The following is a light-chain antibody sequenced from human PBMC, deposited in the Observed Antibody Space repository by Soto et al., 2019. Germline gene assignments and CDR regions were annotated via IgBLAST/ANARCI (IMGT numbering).Light chain of an antibody. Sequence: DIQMTQSPSSLSGSVGDRVSITCGASQSISTHLSWYQQKPGKAPKLLIYAASSLQSWVPSRFTGSGSGTDFTLTISSLQPEDFATYYCQQSYTSWWTFGQGTKVEIK. V-gene: IGKV1-39*01. CDR3: QQSYTSWWT. J-gene: IGKJ1*01. CDR1: QSISTH. CDR2: AAS.